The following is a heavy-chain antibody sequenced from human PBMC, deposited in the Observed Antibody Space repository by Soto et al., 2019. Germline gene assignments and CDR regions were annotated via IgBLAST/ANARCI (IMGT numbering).Heavy chain of an antibody. D-gene: IGHD2-2*02. Sequence: PSETLSLTCTVSGGSISSYYWSWIRQPPGKGLEWIGYIYYSGSTNYNPSLKSRVTISVDTSKNQFSLKLSSVTAADTAVYYCARGGIVVVPAAIGYYYYYMDVWSKGTSVTVSS. CDR1: GGSISSYY. CDR2: IYYSGST. V-gene: IGHV4-59*01. CDR3: ARGGIVVVPAAIGYYYYYMDV. J-gene: IGHJ6*03.